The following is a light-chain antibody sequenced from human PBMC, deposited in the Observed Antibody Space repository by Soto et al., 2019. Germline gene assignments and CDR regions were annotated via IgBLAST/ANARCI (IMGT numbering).Light chain of an antibody. V-gene: IGLV1-40*01. CDR2: GNR. CDR1: SSNLGAGYD. Sequence: QSVLTQPPSVSGTPGQRVTISCTGNSSNLGAGYDVHWYQQVPGTTPKLLIFGNRNRPSGVPARFSGAKSGTSASLAITGLEVEDEADYYCQAYDCSLSASVFGGGTKVTVL. CDR3: QAYDCSLSASV. J-gene: IGLJ3*02.